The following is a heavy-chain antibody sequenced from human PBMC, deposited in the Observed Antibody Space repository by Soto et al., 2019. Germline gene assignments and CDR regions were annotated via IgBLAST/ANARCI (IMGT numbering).Heavy chain of an antibody. Sequence: QVQLQESGPGLVKPSETLSLTCNVSGGSISPYYWAWIRQPPGKGLEWVGYIYYGGTTSYNPSLKVRVXIXLWXSKSQFSLTLNSVTAADTAVSYCARLGRSYQSLDPWGPGILVSVSS. CDR2: IYYGGTT. V-gene: IGHV4-59*08. CDR1: GGSISPYY. CDR3: ARLGRSYQSLDP. J-gene: IGHJ5*02. D-gene: IGHD2-2*01.